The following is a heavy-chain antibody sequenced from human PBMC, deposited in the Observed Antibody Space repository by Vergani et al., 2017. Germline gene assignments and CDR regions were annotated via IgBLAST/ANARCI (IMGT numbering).Heavy chain of an antibody. CDR1: GFTFSSHA. CDR3: ARGCGSTSCYKRGEDWFDP. V-gene: IGHV3-23*01. Sequence: EVQLLQSEGAVVQPGGSLRLSCVASGFTFSSHAMSWVRQGHGQGLEWVSSIKNTGDSTHYADSVKGRFTISRDNSKNTLYLQMNSLRVEDTAVYYCARGCGSTSCYKRGEDWFDPWGQGTLVTVSS. J-gene: IGHJ5*02. D-gene: IGHD2-2*02. CDR2: IKNTGDST.